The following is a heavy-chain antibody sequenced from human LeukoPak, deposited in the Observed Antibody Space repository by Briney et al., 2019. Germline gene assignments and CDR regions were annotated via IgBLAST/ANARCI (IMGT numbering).Heavy chain of an antibody. J-gene: IGHJ4*02. CDR1: GSIFSYYE. CDR2: ISSSGGTI. CDR3: ARDLSGYSDY. Sequence: TGGSLRLSCVASGSIFSYYEMNWVRQAPGKGLEWVSYISSSGGTIYYADSVKGRFTISRDNAKNSLYLQMNSLRVEDTAVYYCARDLSGYSDYWGQGTLVTVSS. V-gene: IGHV3-48*03. D-gene: IGHD2-15*01.